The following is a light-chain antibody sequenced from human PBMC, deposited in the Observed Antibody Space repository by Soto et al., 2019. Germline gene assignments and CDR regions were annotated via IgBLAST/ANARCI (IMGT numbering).Light chain of an antibody. V-gene: IGLV2-14*01. CDR1: SSDVGGYNY. CDR2: DVS. J-gene: IGLJ1*01. CDR3: SSYTSSSTRV. Sequence: QSALTQPASLSGSPGQSITISCTGTSSDVGGYNYVSWYQQHSVKAPKLMIYDVSKRPSGVSNRFSGSQSGNTASLTISGLQAEDEADDYCSSYTSSSTRVFGTGTKLTVL.